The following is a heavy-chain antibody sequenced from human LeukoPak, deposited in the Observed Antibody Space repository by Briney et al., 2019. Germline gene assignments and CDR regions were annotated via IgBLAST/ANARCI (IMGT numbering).Heavy chain of an antibody. CDR2: INHSGST. V-gene: IGHV4-34*01. J-gene: IGHJ4*02. CDR3: ARRKYYDFWSGYPYYFDY. CDR1: GGSFSGYY. Sequence: PSGTLSLTCAVYGGSFSGYYWSWIRQPPGKGLEWIGEINHSGSTNYNPSLKSRVTISVDTSKNQFSLKLSSVTPADTAVYYCARRKYYDFWSGYPYYFDYWGQGTLVTVSS. D-gene: IGHD3-3*01.